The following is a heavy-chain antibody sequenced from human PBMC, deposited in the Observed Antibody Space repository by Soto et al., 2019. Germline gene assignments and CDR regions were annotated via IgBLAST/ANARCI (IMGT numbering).Heavy chain of an antibody. CDR3: ARLPKGSLVTA. V-gene: IGHV3-48*02. CDR1: GFRFSDHS. J-gene: IGHJ4*02. CDR2: ISSNSDTT. D-gene: IGHD2-21*02. Sequence: LVESGGDLVYPGGSLRLSCVASGFRFSDHSMNWVRQAPGKGLQWISYISSNSDTTYYADSVKGRFTVSRDNAKNALFLQMNRLRDDDTATYYCARLPKGSLVTAWGQGARVTVSS.